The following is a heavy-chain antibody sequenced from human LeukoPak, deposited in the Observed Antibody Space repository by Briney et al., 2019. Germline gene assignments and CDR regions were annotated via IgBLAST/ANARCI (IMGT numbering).Heavy chain of an antibody. CDR1: GFTFSSYS. J-gene: IGHJ4*02. Sequence: GGSLRLSCAASGFTFSSYSMNWVRQAPGKGLEWVSSISSSSSYIYYADSVKGRFTISRDNAKNSLYLRMNSLRAEDTAVYYCASQYSYGYSPSFDYWGQGTLVTVSS. CDR3: ASQYSYGYSPSFDY. D-gene: IGHD5-18*01. CDR2: ISSSSSYI. V-gene: IGHV3-21*01.